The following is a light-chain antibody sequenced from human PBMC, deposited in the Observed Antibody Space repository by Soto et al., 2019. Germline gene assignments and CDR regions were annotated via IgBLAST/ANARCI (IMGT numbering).Light chain of an antibody. CDR3: SSYSGSDNFVV. CDR2: EVI. CDR1: SSDDGGYNF. Sequence: QSALTQPPSASGSPGQSVTISCAGTSSDDGGYNFVSWYQQHPGKVPKLMIYEVIKRPSGVPDRFSGSKSGNTASLTVSGLHAEDEADYYCSSYSGSDNFVVFGGGTQLTVL. V-gene: IGLV2-8*01. J-gene: IGLJ2*01.